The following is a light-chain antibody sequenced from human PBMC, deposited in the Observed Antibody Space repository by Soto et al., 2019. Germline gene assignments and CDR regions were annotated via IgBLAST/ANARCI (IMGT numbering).Light chain of an antibody. CDR3: SSFTSTNTVL. Sequence: QSALTQPASVSGSPGQSITISCTGTSSDVGGYNYVSWYQQHPGKARKLMIYNVSNRPSGVSNRFSGSKSGNTASLTISGLQAEDEGHYYCSSFTSTNTVLFGGGTKLTVL. CDR1: SSDVGGYNY. CDR2: NVS. V-gene: IGLV2-14*01. J-gene: IGLJ2*01.